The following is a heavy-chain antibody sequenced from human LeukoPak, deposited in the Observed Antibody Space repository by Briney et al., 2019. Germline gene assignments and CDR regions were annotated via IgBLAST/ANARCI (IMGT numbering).Heavy chain of an antibody. J-gene: IGHJ4*02. CDR3: ARDSVGPDY. V-gene: IGHV3-7*01. D-gene: IGHD1-26*01. Sequence: PGESLRLSCAASGFTFTTYWMSWVRQLPGKGLEWVANIKQDGSEKYYVDSVEGRFTISRDNAKNSLYLQMNSLRAEDTAVYYCARDSVGPDYWGQGILVTVSS. CDR1: GFTFTTYW. CDR2: IKQDGSEK.